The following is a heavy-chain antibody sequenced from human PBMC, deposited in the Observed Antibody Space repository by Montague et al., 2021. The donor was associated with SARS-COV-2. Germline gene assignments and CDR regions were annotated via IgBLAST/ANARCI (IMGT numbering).Heavy chain of an antibody. CDR3: AKDRGYYGSMSYFEY. V-gene: IGHV3-9*01. Sequence: SLRLSCAASGFTFHDYALHWVRQVPGKGLEWVSGISWNSGSIGYGDSVKGRFTISRDNAKNSLYLQMNSLRAEDTALYYCAKDRGYYGSMSYFEYWGQGTLVTVSS. CDR2: ISWNSGSI. D-gene: IGHD3-10*01. J-gene: IGHJ4*02. CDR1: GFTFHDYA.